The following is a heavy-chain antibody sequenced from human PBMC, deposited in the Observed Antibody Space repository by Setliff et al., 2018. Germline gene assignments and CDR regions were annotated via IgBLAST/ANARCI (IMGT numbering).Heavy chain of an antibody. D-gene: IGHD2-15*01. Sequence: SETLSLTCAVYGGSFSGYYWSWIRQPPGKGLEWIGEINHSGSTNYNQSPKSRVTLSVDTSKNQFSLQLTSVTAADTAIYYCARGGGSVLPNYYYFNYMDVWGKGTTVTVSS. J-gene: IGHJ6*03. V-gene: IGHV4-34*01. CDR1: GGSFSGYY. CDR2: INHSGST. CDR3: ARGGGSVLPNYYYFNYMDV.